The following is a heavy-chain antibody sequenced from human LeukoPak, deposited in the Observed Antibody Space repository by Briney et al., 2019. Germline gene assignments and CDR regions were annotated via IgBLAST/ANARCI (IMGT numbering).Heavy chain of an antibody. Sequence: PGESLKISCKGSGYSFTSYWIGWVRQMPGKGLEWMGIIYPGDSDTRYSPSFQGQVTISADKSVSTAYLQWSSLKASDAAMYYCARRSYYDTSGPDWAFDIWGQGTMVTVSS. CDR1: GYSFTSYW. D-gene: IGHD3-22*01. J-gene: IGHJ3*02. CDR2: IYPGDSDT. V-gene: IGHV5-51*01. CDR3: ARRSYYDTSGPDWAFDI.